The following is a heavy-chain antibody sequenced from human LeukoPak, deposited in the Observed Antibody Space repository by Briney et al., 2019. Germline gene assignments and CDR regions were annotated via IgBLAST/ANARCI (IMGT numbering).Heavy chain of an antibody. J-gene: IGHJ3*02. Sequence: PGGSRRLSCAASGFTFTNYDMHWVRQATGKGLEWVSSIGTAGDTYYLGSVKGRFTISRENAKNSLYLQMDSLRAGDTAVYYCARFGGTDGFFDIWGQGTMVTASS. D-gene: IGHD3-10*01. CDR3: ARFGGTDGFFDI. V-gene: IGHV3-13*04. CDR2: IGTAGDT. CDR1: GFTFTNYD.